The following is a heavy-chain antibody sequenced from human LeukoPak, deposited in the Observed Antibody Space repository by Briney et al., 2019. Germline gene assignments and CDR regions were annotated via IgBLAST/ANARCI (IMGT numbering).Heavy chain of an antibody. Sequence: SGGSLRLSCAASGFTFSRHSMNWVRQAPGKGLEWVSFVVSSGSYIYYADSVKGRFTISRDNAKNSLSLQMNSLRAEDTAVYYCARENVGIDYWGQGTLVTVSS. V-gene: IGHV3-21*01. CDR2: VVSSGSYI. CDR1: GFTFSRHS. CDR3: ARENVGIDY. D-gene: IGHD7-27*01. J-gene: IGHJ4*02.